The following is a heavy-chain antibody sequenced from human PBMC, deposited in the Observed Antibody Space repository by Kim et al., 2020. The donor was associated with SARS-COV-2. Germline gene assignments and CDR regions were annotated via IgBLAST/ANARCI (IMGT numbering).Heavy chain of an antibody. J-gene: IGHJ4*02. V-gene: IGHV4-31*03. CDR2: IYFTGDT. CDR1: RGSISSGGYY. Sequence: SETLSLTCSVSRGSISSGGYYWSWFRQPPGKALEWLGHIYFTGDTKSSPSVKSRLSISFDKSKNEYSLKMTSVTAADTAVYYCVRGSDYGPFYFDSWGRGTLNTVS. D-gene: IGHD4-17*01. CDR3: VRGSDYGPFYFDS.